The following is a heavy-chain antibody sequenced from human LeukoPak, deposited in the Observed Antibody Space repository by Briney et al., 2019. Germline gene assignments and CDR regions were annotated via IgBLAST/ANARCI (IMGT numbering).Heavy chain of an antibody. V-gene: IGHV3-30-3*01. CDR3: ARDPPARYYDSSGYYLTSYFDY. Sequence: PGGSLRLSCAASGSTFSSYAMHWVRQAPGKGLEWVAVISYDGSNKYYADSVKGRFTISRDNSKNTLYLQMNSLRAEDTAVYYCARDPPARYYDSSGYYLTSYFDYWGQGTLVTVSS. CDR1: GSTFSSYA. J-gene: IGHJ4*02. CDR2: ISYDGSNK. D-gene: IGHD3-22*01.